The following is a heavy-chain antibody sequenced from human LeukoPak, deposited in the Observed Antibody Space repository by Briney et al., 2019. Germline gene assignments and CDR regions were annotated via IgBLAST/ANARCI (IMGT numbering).Heavy chain of an antibody. V-gene: IGHV3-21*01. CDR3: ARDWAGSSFDY. D-gene: IGHD3-10*01. J-gene: IGHJ4*02. Sequence: PGGSLRLSCAASGFTFSTYGMNWVRQSPGRGLEWVSSISSSSSFIQYADSVKGRFTISRDNAKNSLFLQMSSLRADDTAVYYCARDWAGSSFDYWGQGALVTVSS. CDR1: GFTFSTYG. CDR2: ISSSSSFI.